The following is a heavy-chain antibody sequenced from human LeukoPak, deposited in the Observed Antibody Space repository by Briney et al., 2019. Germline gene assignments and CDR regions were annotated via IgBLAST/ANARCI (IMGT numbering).Heavy chain of an antibody. CDR3: ARDSYGGNWSLGY. CDR1: GFTFTGYY. J-gene: IGHJ4*02. V-gene: IGHV1-2*02. Sequence: ASMKLSCKASGFTFTGYYIHWVRQAPGQGLEWMGWVNPNSCGTNYAQMFQGRVTMTSDTSISTAYMELSRLTSDDTAVYYCARDSYGGNWSLGYWGQGTLVTVPS. CDR2: VNPNSCGT. D-gene: IGHD4-23*01.